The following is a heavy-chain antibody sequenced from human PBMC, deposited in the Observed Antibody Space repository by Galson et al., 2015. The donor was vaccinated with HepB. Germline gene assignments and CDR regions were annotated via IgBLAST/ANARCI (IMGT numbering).Heavy chain of an antibody. J-gene: IGHJ4*02. D-gene: IGHD3-22*01. CDR2: IRSKANSYAT. CDR1: GFTFSGSA. CDR3: TRHDYYDSSGSPLDY. Sequence: SLRLSCAASGFTFSGSAMHWVRQASGKGLKWVGRIRSKANSYATAYAASVKGRFTISRDDSKNTAYLQMNSLKTEDTAVYYCTRHDYYDSSGSPLDYWGQGTLVTVSS. V-gene: IGHV3-73*01.